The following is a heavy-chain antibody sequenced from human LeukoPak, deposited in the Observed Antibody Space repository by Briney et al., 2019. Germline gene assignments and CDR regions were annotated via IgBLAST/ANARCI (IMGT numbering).Heavy chain of an antibody. CDR1: GFTFSDYY. Sequence: GGSLRLSCAASGFTFSDYYMSWIRQAPRKGLEWVSYISSSGSTIYYADSVKGRFTISRDNAKNSLYLQMNSLRAEDTAVYYCRRPPLKFQFPDVFEIWAKGKMVTV. CDR3: RRPPLKFQFPDVFEI. J-gene: IGHJ3*02. V-gene: IGHV3-11*04. CDR2: ISSSGSTI. D-gene: IGHD4/OR15-4a*01.